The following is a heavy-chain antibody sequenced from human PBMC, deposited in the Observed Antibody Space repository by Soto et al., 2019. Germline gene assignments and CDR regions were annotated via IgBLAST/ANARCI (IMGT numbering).Heavy chain of an antibody. Sequence: LSLTCTVSGGSISTYYWSWIRQPAGKGLGWIGRIYASGSTNYNPSLKSRVTMSVATSKNQFSLKLSSVTAADTAVYYCARGGMVIIPTATAFDYWGQGTLVTVSS. CDR1: GGSISTYY. J-gene: IGHJ4*02. CDR3: ARGGMVIIPTATAFDY. V-gene: IGHV4-4*07. CDR2: IYASGST. D-gene: IGHD2-2*01.